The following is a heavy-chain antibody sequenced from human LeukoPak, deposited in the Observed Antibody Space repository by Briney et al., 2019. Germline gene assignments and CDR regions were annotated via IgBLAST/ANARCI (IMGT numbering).Heavy chain of an antibody. CDR1: GGSISSSSYY. CDR2: INHSGST. V-gene: IGHV4-39*07. CDR3: ATGETGPYYFDY. D-gene: IGHD1-14*01. J-gene: IGHJ4*02. Sequence: PSETLSLTCTVSGGSISSSSYYWSWIRQPPGKGLEWIGEINHSGSTNYNPSLKSRVTISVDTSKNQFSLKLSSVTAADTAVYYCATGETGPYYFDYWGQGTLVTVSS.